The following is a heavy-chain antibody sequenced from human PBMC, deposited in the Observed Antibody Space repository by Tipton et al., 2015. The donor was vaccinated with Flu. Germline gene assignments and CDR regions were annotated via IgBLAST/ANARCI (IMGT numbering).Heavy chain of an antibody. CDR1: GHSISSDYF. D-gene: IGHD3-22*01. J-gene: IGHJ4*02. Sequence: TLSLTCTISGHSISSDYFWGWLRQPPGKGLEWIGNVHRTGSPYYNPSLRSRVTIAVDEPKIQFSLRLTSVTAADTAVYYCARSHYDTTGYFLFHSWGQGTLVTVSS. CDR2: VHRTGSP. V-gene: IGHV4-38-2*02. CDR3: ARSHYDTTGYFLFHS.